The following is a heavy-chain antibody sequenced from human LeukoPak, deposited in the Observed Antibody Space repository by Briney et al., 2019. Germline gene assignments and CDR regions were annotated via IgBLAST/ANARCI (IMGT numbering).Heavy chain of an antibody. V-gene: IGHV3-53*01. Sequence: GGSLRLSCAASGFTVSSNYMSWVRQAPGKGLEWVSVIYSGGSTYYADSVKGRFTISRDNAKNSLSLQMNSLRAEETAVYYCARSHLPQPGLAAPVAYWGQGTLVTVSS. CDR2: IYSGGST. CDR3: ARSHLPQPGLAAPVAY. CDR1: GFTVSSNY. J-gene: IGHJ4*02. D-gene: IGHD6-13*01.